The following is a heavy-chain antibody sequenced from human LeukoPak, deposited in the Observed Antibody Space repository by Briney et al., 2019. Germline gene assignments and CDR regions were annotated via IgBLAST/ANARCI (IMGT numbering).Heavy chain of an antibody. CDR2: IKEDGSQK. CDR1: GFSFSTYW. J-gene: IGHJ3*02. D-gene: IGHD6-19*01. V-gene: IGHV3-7*03. Sequence: GGSLRLSCAPSGFSFSTYWMSWVRQAPGKGLEWVANIKEDGSQKYYVDSVKGRFTISRDNAKNSLYLQMNSLRAEDTALYYCGRIRGDRHSSGWSDSFDIWGQGTMVTVSS. CDR3: GRIRGDRHSSGWSDSFDI.